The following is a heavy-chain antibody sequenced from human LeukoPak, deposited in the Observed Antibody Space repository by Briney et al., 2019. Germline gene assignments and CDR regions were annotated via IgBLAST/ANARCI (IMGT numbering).Heavy chain of an antibody. J-gene: IGHJ6*02. CDR3: ARHRWPGYSSSWIVYYYYGMDV. D-gene: IGHD6-13*01. Sequence: PSETLSLTCTVSGGSISSYYWSWIRQPAGKGLEWIGRIYTSGSTNYNPSLKSRVTISVDTSKNQFSLKLSSVTAADTAVYYCARHRWPGYSSSWIVYYYYGMDVWGQGTTVTVSS. CDR2: IYTSGST. CDR1: GGSISSYY. V-gene: IGHV4-4*07.